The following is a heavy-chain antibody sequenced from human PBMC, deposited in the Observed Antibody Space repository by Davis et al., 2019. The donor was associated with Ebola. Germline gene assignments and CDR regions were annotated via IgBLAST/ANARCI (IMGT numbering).Heavy chain of an antibody. D-gene: IGHD6-19*01. J-gene: IGHJ4*02. V-gene: IGHV1-69*04. CDR1: GGTFSSYA. CDR2: IIPILGIA. Sequence: SVKVSCKASGGTFSSYAISWVRQAPGQGLEWMGRIIPILGIANYAQKFQGRVTITADKSTSTAYMELSSLRSEDTAVYYCARGTRIAVAGTFDYWGQGTLVTVSS. CDR3: ARGTRIAVAGTFDY.